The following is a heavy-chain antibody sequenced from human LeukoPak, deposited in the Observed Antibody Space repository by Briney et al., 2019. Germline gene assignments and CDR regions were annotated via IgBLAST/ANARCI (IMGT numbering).Heavy chain of an antibody. CDR1: GGSISSSTYY. CDR2: IYYSGST. J-gene: IGHJ4*02. Sequence: SETLSLTCTVSGGSISSSTYYWGWIRQPPGKGLEWMANIYYSGSTYYNPSLKSRVTISVDTSKNQFSLKLSSVTATDTAVYYCARGYYESSRTNLGEIDYWGQGTLVTVSS. D-gene: IGHD3-22*01. V-gene: IGHV4-39*01. CDR3: ARGYYESSRTNLGEIDY.